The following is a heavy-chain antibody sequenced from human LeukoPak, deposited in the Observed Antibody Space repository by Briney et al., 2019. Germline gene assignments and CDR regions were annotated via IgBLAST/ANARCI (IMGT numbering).Heavy chain of an antibody. CDR2: IYYSGST. V-gene: IGHV4-61*01. Sequence: SETLSLTCTVSGYSISSGYYWGWIRQPPGKGLEWIGYIYYSGSTNYNPSLKSRVTISVDTSKNQFSLKLSSVTAADTAVYYCARRGYYDSSGYADAFDIWGQGTMVTVSS. J-gene: IGHJ3*02. CDR1: GYSISSGYY. CDR3: ARRGYYDSSGYADAFDI. D-gene: IGHD3-22*01.